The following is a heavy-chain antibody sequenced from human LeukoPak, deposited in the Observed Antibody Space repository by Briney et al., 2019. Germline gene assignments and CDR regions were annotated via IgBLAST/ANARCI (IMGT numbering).Heavy chain of an antibody. CDR3: ARDAPRWRNAFDF. V-gene: IGHV1-18*01. CDR1: GYTFTSTG. Sequence: WASVKVSCKASGYTFTSTGICWVRQAPGQGLEWMGWVSAYNGNTNYAQKFRGRVTMTIDTSTNTASMELRSLRSDDTAVYFCARDAPRWRNAFDFWGQGTMVTVSS. D-gene: IGHD4-23*01. J-gene: IGHJ3*01. CDR2: VSAYNGNT.